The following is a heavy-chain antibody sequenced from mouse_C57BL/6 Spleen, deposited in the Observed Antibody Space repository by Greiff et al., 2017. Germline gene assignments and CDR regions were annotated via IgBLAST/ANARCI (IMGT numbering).Heavy chain of an antibody. CDR1: GFSLTSYG. CDR2: IWSGGSK. V-gene: IGHV2-4*01. J-gene: IGHJ4*01. Sequence: QVQLQQSGPGLVQPSQSLSITCTVSGFSLTSYGVHWVRQPPGKGLEWLGVIWSGGSKDYNAAFISRLSISKDNSKRQVFYKMNSMQADDTAIYYCAIYYSGDYYAMDYWGQGTSVTVSS. CDR3: AIYYSGDYYAMDY. D-gene: IGHD2-12*01.